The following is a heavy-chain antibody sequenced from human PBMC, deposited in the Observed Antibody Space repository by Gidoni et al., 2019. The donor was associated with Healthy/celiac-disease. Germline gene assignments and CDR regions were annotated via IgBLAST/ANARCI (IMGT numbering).Heavy chain of an antibody. D-gene: IGHD3-16*01. V-gene: IGHV1-69*01. Sequence: QVQLVHSGAELTHPGSSVKVSCQASGRPFSSSAISWVRQASGQGLEWMGGIIPIFGTANYAQKFQGRVTITADESMSTAYMELSSLRSEDKAVYYCARGFVGMDVWGQGTTVTVSS. CDR3: ARGFVGMDV. J-gene: IGHJ6*02. CDR1: GRPFSSSA. CDR2: IIPIFGTA.